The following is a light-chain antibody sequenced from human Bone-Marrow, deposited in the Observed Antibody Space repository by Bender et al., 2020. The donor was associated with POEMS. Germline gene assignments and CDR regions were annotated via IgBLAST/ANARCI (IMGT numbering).Light chain of an antibody. CDR1: SSNIGAHA. CDR3: AAWDDSLRAYVL. CDR2: SSH. J-gene: IGLJ2*01. Sequence: QSVLTQPPSASGTPGQRVTISCSGGSSNIGAHAVNWYQHLPGTAPKLLIYSSHRRPSEVPDRFSGSKAGTSASLTISGLRPEDEADYYCAAWDDSLRAYVLFGGGTKLTVL. V-gene: IGLV1-47*02.